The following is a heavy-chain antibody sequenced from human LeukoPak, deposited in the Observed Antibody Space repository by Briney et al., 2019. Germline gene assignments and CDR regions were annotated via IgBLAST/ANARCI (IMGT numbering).Heavy chain of an antibody. Sequence: SETLSLTCAVSDVSISNSNWGSWVRQPPGEGLEWIGEIYHSRRTNYNPSLQSRVTISMDTSKNQFSLKLNSMTAADTAVYYCSSHVSAAAGGRWGPRTLVTVSS. CDR2: IYHSRRT. V-gene: IGHV4-4*02. J-gene: IGHJ4*02. CDR1: DVSISNSNW. CDR3: SSHVSAAAGGR. D-gene: IGHD6-13*01.